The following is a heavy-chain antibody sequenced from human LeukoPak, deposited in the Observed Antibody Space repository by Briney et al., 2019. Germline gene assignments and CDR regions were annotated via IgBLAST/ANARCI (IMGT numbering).Heavy chain of an antibody. CDR3: ARELRGGYYYDSSGYYQRDY. CDR2: INPNSGGT. CDR1: EYTFTGYY. J-gene: IGHJ4*02. V-gene: IGHV1-2*02. Sequence: ASVKVSCKASEYTFTGYYMHWVRQAPGQGLEWMGWINPNSGGTNYAQKFQGRVTMTRDTSISTAYMELSRLRSDDTAVYYCARELRGGYYYDSSGYYQRDYWGQGTLVTVSS. D-gene: IGHD3-22*01.